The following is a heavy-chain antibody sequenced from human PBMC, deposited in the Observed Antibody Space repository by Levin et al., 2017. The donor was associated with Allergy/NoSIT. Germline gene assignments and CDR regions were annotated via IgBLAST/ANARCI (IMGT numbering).Heavy chain of an antibody. CDR3: ARALRGGQLVPPNGFDP. CDR2: MNPNSGNT. V-gene: IGHV1-8*01. CDR1: GYTFTSYD. Sequence: AASVKVSCKASGYTFTSYDINWVRQATGQGLEWMGWMNPNSGNTGYAQKFQGRVTMTRNTSISTAYMELSSLRSEDTAVYYCARALRGGQLVPPNGFDPWGQGTLVTVSS. D-gene: IGHD6-6*01. J-gene: IGHJ5*02.